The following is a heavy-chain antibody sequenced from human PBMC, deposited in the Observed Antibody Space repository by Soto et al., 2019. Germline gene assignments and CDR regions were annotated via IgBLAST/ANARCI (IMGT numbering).Heavy chain of an antibody. CDR3: ASYRTMDC. D-gene: IGHD1-26*01. CDR1: GFTLSSFW. Sequence: EVQLVESGGGLVQPGGSLRLSCAASGFTLSSFWMSWVRQAPGKGLEWVASIKEDGSEKTYVDSVKGRFSISRDTAKNALYLQMNSLRAEDAAVYYCASYRTMDCWGQGTPVTVSS. J-gene: IGHJ4*02. V-gene: IGHV3-7*03. CDR2: IKEDGSEK.